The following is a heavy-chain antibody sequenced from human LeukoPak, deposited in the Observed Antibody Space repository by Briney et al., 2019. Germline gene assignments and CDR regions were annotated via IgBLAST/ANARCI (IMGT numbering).Heavy chain of an antibody. D-gene: IGHD3-10*01. CDR2: IYSGGST. Sequence: GGSLRLSCTASGFTFSSYAMSWVRQAPGKGLEWVSVIYSGGSTYYADSVKGRFTISRDNSKNTLYLQMNSLRAEDTAVYYCASGSGSYRTPYYYMDVWGTGTTVTVSS. CDR1: GFTFSSYA. CDR3: ASGSGSYRTPYYYMDV. V-gene: IGHV3-53*01. J-gene: IGHJ6*03.